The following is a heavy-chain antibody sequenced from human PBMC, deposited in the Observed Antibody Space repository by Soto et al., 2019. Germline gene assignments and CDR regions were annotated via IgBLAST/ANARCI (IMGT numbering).Heavy chain of an antibody. CDR2: ISAYNGNT. Sequence: QVQLVQSGAEVKKPGASVKVSCKASGYTFTSYGISWVRQAPGQGLEWMGWISAYNGNTNYAQKLQGRVTMTTDTSTSTAYMELRSLRSDATAVYYCARDQADVIVATRIRSDYWGQGTLVTVSS. V-gene: IGHV1-18*01. J-gene: IGHJ4*02. CDR3: ARDQADVIVATRIRSDY. D-gene: IGHD5-12*01. CDR1: GYTFTSYG.